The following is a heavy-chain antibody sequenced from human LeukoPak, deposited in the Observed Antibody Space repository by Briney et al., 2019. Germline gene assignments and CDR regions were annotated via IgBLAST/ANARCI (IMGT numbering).Heavy chain of an antibody. CDR2: IYHSGST. Sequence: SQTLSLTCAVSGGSISSGGYSWSWIRQPPGKGLEWIGYIYHSGSTYSNPSLKSRVTISVDRSKNQFSLKLSSVIAADTAVYYCARAQRFVDYWGQGTLVTVSS. CDR1: GGSISSGGYS. J-gene: IGHJ4*02. CDR3: ARAQRFVDY. V-gene: IGHV4-30-2*01. D-gene: IGHD3-3*01.